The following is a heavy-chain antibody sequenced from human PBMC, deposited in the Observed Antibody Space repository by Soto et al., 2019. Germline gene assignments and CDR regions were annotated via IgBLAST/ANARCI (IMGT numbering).Heavy chain of an antibody. CDR3: ARHSASWQWFDY. D-gene: IGHD1-26*01. CDR2: IYYSCST. CDR1: GGSISSCGYY. Sequence: QVQLQESGPGLVKPSHTLSLTCSVAGGSISSCGYYWSWIREHTDKGLEWIGYIYYSCSTNYNPSLKSRVIISVETSSNRFSLDLMSVTAADTAIYYCARHSASWQWFDYWGQGTLVTVSS. V-gene: IGHV4-31*03. J-gene: IGHJ5*01.